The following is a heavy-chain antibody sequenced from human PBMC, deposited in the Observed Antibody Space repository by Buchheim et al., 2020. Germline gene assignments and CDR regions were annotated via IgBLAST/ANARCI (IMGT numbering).Heavy chain of an antibody. CDR1: GYTFTSYD. D-gene: IGHD3-22*01. CDR3: ASLGRSNYYDSSGYYTYYFDY. CDR2: MNPNSGNT. Sequence: QVQLVQSGAEVKKPGASVKVSCKASGYTFTSYDINWVRQATGQGLEWMGWMNPNSGNTGYAQKFQGRVTMTRTTSLRTAYMELSSLGSEDTAVYYCASLGRSNYYDSSGYYTYYFDYWGQGTL. V-gene: IGHV1-8*01. J-gene: IGHJ4*02.